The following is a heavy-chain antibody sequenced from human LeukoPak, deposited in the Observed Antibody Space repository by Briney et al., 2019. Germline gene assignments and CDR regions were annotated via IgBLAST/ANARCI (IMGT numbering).Heavy chain of an antibody. Sequence: GGSLRPSCAATGFTFTSNWMNWVRQTPGRGLEWVAYINTDGTGTNYVDSVKGRFTISRDNAKNALYLQMNSLRAEDTAVYYCGRVPRELDYWGQGTLVTVSS. J-gene: IGHJ4*02. D-gene: IGHD1-1*01. CDR1: GFTFTSNW. CDR2: INTDGTGT. CDR3: GRVPRELDY. V-gene: IGHV3-7*01.